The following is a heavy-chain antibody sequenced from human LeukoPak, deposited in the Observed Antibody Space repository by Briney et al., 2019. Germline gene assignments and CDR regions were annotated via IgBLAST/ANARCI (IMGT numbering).Heavy chain of an antibody. V-gene: IGHV3-7*03. D-gene: IGHD6-6*01. CDR3: ASTIATRYFDY. Sequence: PGGSLRLSCVASGFTFSNYWMSWVRQAPGKGLEWVANIEEDGSEKYYVDSVKGRFTISRDNAKNSLYLQMNSLRAEDTAVYYCASTIATRYFDYWGQGTLVTVSS. CDR2: IEEDGSEK. J-gene: IGHJ4*02. CDR1: GFTFSNYW.